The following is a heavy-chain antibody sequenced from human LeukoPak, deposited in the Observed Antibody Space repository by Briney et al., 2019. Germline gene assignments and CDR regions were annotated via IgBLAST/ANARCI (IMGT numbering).Heavy chain of an antibody. V-gene: IGHV1-69*04. D-gene: IGHD1-14*01. Sequence: SVKASCKASGGTFSSYTISWVRQAPGQGLEWMGRIIPILGIANYAQKFQGRVTITADKSTSTAYMELSSLRSEDTAVYYCARDHRGYNWFDPWGQGTLVTVSS. J-gene: IGHJ5*02. CDR1: GGTFSSYT. CDR3: ARDHRGYNWFDP. CDR2: IIPILGIA.